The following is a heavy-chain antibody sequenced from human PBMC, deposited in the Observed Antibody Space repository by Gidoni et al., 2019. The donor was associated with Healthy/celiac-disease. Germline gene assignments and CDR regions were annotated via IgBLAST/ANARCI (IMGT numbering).Heavy chain of an antibody. J-gene: IGHJ6*03. V-gene: IGHV4-61*02. Sequence: QVQLQESGPGLVKPSQTLSLTCTVSGGSISSGSYYWSWIRQPAGKGLEWIGRIYTSGSTNYNPSLKSRVTISVDTSKNQFSLKLSSVTAADTAVYYCARDIAGSYYYMDVWGKGTTVTVSS. D-gene: IGHD6-13*01. CDR1: GGSISSGSYY. CDR3: ARDIAGSYYYMDV. CDR2: IYTSGST.